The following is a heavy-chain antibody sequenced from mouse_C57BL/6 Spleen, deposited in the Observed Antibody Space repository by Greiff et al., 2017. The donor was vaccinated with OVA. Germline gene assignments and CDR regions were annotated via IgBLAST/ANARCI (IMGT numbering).Heavy chain of an antibody. V-gene: IGHV5-9-1*02. Sequence: EVKLMESGEGLVKPGGSLKLSCAASGFTFSSYAMSWVRQTPEKRLEWVAYISSGGDYIYYADTVKGRFTISRDNARNTLYLQMSSLKSEDTAMYDCTRAYGYDGAYYAMDYWGQGTSVTVSS. CDR1: GFTFSSYA. J-gene: IGHJ4*01. CDR3: TRAYGYDGAYYAMDY. CDR2: ISSGGDYI. D-gene: IGHD2-2*01.